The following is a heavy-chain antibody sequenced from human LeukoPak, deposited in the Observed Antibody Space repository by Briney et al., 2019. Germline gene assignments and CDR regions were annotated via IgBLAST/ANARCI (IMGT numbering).Heavy chain of an antibody. CDR2: ISASAGTT. CDR1: GFTFSGYA. V-gene: IGHV3-23*01. D-gene: IGHD5-12*01. J-gene: IGHJ4*02. CDR3: AKDPASYEYYFVY. Sequence: GGSLRLSCAASGFTFSGYAMSWVRQAPGKGLEWVSSISASAGTTYYADSVKGRFTISRDNSKNTLDLQMNSLRAEDTAVYYCAKDPASYEYYFVYWGQGTLVTVSS.